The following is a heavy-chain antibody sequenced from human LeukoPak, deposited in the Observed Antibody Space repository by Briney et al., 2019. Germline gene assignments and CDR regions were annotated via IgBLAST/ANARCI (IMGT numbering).Heavy chain of an antibody. CDR3: AKNLAATGTTRITMDV. V-gene: IGHV3-30-3*02. Sequence: GGSLRLSCAASGFTFSSYAMHWVRQAPGKGLEWVAVISYDGSNKYYVDSVKGRFTISRDNSKNTLYLQMNSLRAEDTAVYYCAKNLAATGTTRITMDVWGQGTTVTVSS. CDR1: GFTFSSYA. J-gene: IGHJ6*02. CDR2: ISYDGSNK. D-gene: IGHD1/OR15-1a*01.